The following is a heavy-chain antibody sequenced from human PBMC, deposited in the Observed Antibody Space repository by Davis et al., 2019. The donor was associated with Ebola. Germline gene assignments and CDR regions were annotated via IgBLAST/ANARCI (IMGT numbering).Heavy chain of an antibody. V-gene: IGHV3-30*02. J-gene: IGHJ4*02. D-gene: IGHD2-2*01. Sequence: PGGSLRLSCAASGFTFSSYGMHWVRQAPGKGLEWVAFIRYDGSNKYYADSVKGRFTISRDNSKNTLYLQMNSLRAEDTAVYYCAREGVPAAAGTFDYWGQGTLVTVSS. CDR2: IRYDGSNK. CDR3: AREGVPAAAGTFDY. CDR1: GFTFSSYG.